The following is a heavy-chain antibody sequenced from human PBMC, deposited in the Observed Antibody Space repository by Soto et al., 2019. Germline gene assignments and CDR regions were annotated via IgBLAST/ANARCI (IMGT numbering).Heavy chain of an antibody. J-gene: IGHJ5*02. Sequence: EVQLVESGGGLVKPGGSLRLSCAASGFTFNTYDMNWVRQAPGKGLEWVLSITTSSAYIYYADSLKGRITISRDNAKNSLFLQMNRLRAEDTAVYFCVGSGTARLLRHSWFDTWGQGTLVTVSS. V-gene: IGHV3-21*01. D-gene: IGHD2-21*01. CDR2: ITTSSAYI. CDR1: GFTFNTYD. CDR3: VGSGTARLLRHSWFDT.